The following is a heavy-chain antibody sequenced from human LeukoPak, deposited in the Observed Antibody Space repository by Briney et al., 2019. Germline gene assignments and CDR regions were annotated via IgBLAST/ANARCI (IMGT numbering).Heavy chain of an antibody. CDR1: GFTFSSYS. Sequence: GGSLRLSCAASGFTFSSYSMNWVRQAPGKGLEWVSSISSSSSYIYYADSVKGRFTISRDNAKNSLYMQMNSLRAEDTAVYYCARGSGSYYNVGVQGTLVTVSS. CDR2: ISSSSSYI. CDR3: ARGSGSYYNV. D-gene: IGHD3-10*01. J-gene: IGHJ4*02. V-gene: IGHV3-21*01.